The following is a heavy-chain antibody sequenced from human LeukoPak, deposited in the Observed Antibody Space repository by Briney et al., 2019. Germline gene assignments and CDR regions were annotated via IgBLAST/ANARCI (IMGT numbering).Heavy chain of an antibody. CDR1: GYTFTNYY. Sequence: ASVKVSCKASGYTFTNYYVHWVRQAPGQGPEWMGFIDPSGGSTTSAQRFQGRVTMTRDTSTTTLYMELDTAVYYCGRATMWYPGINHWGQGTLVTVSS. CDR2: IDPSGGST. CDR3: GRATMWYPGINH. J-gene: IGHJ5*02. V-gene: IGHV1-46*01. D-gene: IGHD2-15*01.